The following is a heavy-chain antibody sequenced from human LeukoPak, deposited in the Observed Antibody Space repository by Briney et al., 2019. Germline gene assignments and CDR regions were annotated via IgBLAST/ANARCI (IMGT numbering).Heavy chain of an antibody. J-gene: IGHJ5*02. D-gene: IGHD3-10*01. CDR2: ISGSGGST. CDR1: GFTFSSYA. CDR3: AGNRLVRGVIKSSVGWFDP. V-gene: IGHV3-23*01. Sequence: GGSLRLSCAASGFTFSSYAMSWVRQAPGKGLEWVSAISGSGGSTYYADSVKGRFTISRDNSKNTLYLQMNSLRAEDTAVYYCAGNRLVRGVIKSSVGWFDPWGQGTLVTVSS.